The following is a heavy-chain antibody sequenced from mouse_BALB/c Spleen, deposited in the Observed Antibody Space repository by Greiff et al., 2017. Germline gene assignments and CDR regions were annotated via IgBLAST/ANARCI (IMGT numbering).Heavy chain of an antibody. CDR3: ARDDYGYFDY. CDR1: GYSFTDYI. CDR2: INPYYGST. D-gene: IGHD2-4*01. Sequence: EVQLQQTGPELVKPGASVKISCKASGYSFTDYIMLWVKQSHGKSLEWIGNINPYYGSTSYNLKFKGKATLTVDKSSSTAYMQLNSLTSEDSAVYYCARDDYGYFDYWGQGTTLTVSS. V-gene: IGHV1-39*01. J-gene: IGHJ2*01.